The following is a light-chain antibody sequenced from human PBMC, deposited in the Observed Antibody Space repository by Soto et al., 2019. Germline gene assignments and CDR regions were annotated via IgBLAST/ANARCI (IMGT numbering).Light chain of an antibody. CDR1: QSVSSN. CDR3: QQYNNWPPWT. J-gene: IGKJ1*01. Sequence: PGERATLSCRARQSVSSNLAWYQQKPGQAPRLLIYDTSTRAAGIPARFSGSGSGTEFTLTISSLQSEDFAVYYCQQYNNWPPWTFGQGTKVDIK. CDR2: DTS. V-gene: IGKV3-15*01.